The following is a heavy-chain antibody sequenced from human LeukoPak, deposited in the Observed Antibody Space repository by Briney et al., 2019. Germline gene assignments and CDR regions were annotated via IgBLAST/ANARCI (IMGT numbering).Heavy chain of an antibody. Sequence: PGGSLRLSCAASGFTFSDYWMSWVRQAPGKGLEWAANINQDGSEKKYVDSVKGRFTISRDNAKNSLYVQMDSLRVEDTAVYYCARDQAMARGVIDAFDMWGQGTMVTVSS. CDR2: INQDGSEK. J-gene: IGHJ3*02. CDR1: GFTFSDYW. D-gene: IGHD3-10*01. CDR3: ARDQAMARGVIDAFDM. V-gene: IGHV3-7*01.